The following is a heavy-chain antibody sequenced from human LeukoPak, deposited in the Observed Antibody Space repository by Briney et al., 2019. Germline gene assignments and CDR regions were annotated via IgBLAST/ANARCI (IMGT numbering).Heavy chain of an antibody. V-gene: IGHV1-18*01. CDR2: IIAYNGNT. CDR3: ARCNYYDSSGYLGDYYYYYYMDV. CDR1: GYTSTSYG. J-gene: IGHJ6*03. D-gene: IGHD3-22*01. Sequence: ASVKVSCMAPGYTSTSYGISWVRHTLGQGREWMGWIIAYNGNTNYAQKLQGRVTMTTDTSTSTAYMELRSLRSDDTAVYYCARCNYYDSSGYLGDYYYYYYMDVWGKGNTVTVSS.